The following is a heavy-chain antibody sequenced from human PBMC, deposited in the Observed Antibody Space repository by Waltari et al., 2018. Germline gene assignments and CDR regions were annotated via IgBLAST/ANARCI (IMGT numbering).Heavy chain of an antibody. CDR3: ARTGYSSNWALDY. Sequence: QVQLQESGPGLVKPSQHLSLTCPVSGGSMNSAAYYWSWVRQHPGKGLEWIAYIYHTGSTYYNQALKSRVTLSVDTSQNQFSLQVTSVTAADTAIYYCARTGYSSNWALDYWGQGILVTVSS. J-gene: IGHJ4*02. D-gene: IGHD6-13*01. CDR2: IYHTGST. CDR1: GGSMNSAAYY. V-gene: IGHV4-31*03.